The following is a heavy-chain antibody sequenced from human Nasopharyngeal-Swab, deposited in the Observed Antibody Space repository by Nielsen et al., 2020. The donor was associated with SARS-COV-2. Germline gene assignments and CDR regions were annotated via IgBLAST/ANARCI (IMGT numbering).Heavy chain of an antibody. CDR1: GFMFSSFY. CDR2: INFDGNDA. CDR3: ARARGSSSWSN. D-gene: IGHD6-13*01. Sequence: GGSLRLSCTASGFMFSSFYMEWVRQAPGKGLVWVSRINFDGNDAQYADSVKGRFTISRDNARNTLYLQLNSLRGEDTALYFCARARGSSSWSNWGQGTLVTVSS. J-gene: IGHJ4*02. V-gene: IGHV3-74*01.